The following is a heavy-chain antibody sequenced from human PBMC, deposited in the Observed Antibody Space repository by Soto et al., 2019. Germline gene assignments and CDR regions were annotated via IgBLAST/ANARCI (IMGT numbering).Heavy chain of an antibody. CDR2: IFHSGST. CDR3: AREFKFDYWNGYSSQGYFDN. CDR1: RGSVSGRAYY. V-gene: IGHV4-61*08. J-gene: IGHJ4*02. Sequence: ASETLSLTSTVSRGSVSGRAYYWSWIRQSPGKGLEWIGYIFHSGSTKYNPSLKSRATISVDTSTNQFSLKLTSVTAADTAVYYCAREFKFDYWNGYSSQGYFDNWGQGTQVTVSS. D-gene: IGHD3-3*01.